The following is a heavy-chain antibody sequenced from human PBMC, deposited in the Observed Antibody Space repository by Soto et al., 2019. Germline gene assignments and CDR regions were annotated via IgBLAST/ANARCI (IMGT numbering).Heavy chain of an antibody. CDR2: INPNSGGT. Sequence: ASVKVSCKASGYTFTGYYMHWVRQAPGQGLEWMGWINPNSGGTNYAQKFQGRVTMTRDTSISTAYMELSRLRSDDTAAYYCARVRPGRYSYGYCFDYWGQGTLVTVSS. D-gene: IGHD5-18*01. CDR3: ARVRPGRYSYGYCFDY. CDR1: GYTFTGYY. V-gene: IGHV1-2*02. J-gene: IGHJ4*02.